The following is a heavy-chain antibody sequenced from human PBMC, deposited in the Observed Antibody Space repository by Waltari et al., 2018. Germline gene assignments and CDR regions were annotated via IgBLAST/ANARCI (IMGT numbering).Heavy chain of an antibody. D-gene: IGHD3-22*01. CDR2: ISNDGSNK. J-gene: IGHJ2*01. CDR1: GFTFSSYA. Sequence: QVQPVESGGGVVQPGRSLRLSCAASGFTFSSYAMHWVRQAPGKGLGWGAVISNDGSNKYYADSVKGRFTISRDNSKNTLYLQMNSLRAEDTAVYYCARNYYDSSGRYFDLWGRGTLVTVSS. V-gene: IGHV3-30*01. CDR3: ARNYYDSSGRYFDL.